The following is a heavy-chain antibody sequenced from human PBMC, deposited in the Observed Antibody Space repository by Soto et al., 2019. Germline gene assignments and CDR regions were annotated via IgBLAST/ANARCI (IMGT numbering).Heavy chain of an antibody. D-gene: IGHD6-19*01. CDR1: GGTFSSYA. CDR2: IIPIFGTA. Sequence: QVQLVQSGAEVKKPGSSVKVSCKASGGTFSSYAISWVRQAPGQGLEWMGGIIPIFGTANYAQKFQGRVTITADKSTSKAYMELSSLRSEDTAVYYCARDRENRIAVAGTRVWYFDLWGRGTLVTVSS. J-gene: IGHJ2*01. CDR3: ARDRENRIAVAGTRVWYFDL. V-gene: IGHV1-69*06.